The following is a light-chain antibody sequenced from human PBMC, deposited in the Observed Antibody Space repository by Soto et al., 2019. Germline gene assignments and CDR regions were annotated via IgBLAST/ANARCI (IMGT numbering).Light chain of an antibody. V-gene: IGLV2-14*01. Sequence: QSALTQPASVSGSPGQSITISCTGTSSDVGGYDYVSWYQQHPGKAPKLMIYEVTNRPSGVSNRFSGSKYANTASLTVSGLQAADEADYFCKSYAGSNTYVFGSGTKVTVL. CDR1: SSDVGGYDY. CDR2: EVT. J-gene: IGLJ1*01. CDR3: KSYAGSNTYV.